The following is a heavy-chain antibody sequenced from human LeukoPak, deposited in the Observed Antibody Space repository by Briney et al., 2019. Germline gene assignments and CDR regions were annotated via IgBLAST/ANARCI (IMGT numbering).Heavy chain of an antibody. Sequence: HPGGSLRLSCAASGFTFSNYGMHWVRQAPGKGLEWVAFIRYDGTNKYYADSVKGRFTISRDNSKNTLYLQMHSLRAEDTAVYYCARGGLTIFGVVNYMDVWGKGTTVTVSS. CDR1: GFTFSNYG. V-gene: IGHV3-30*02. J-gene: IGHJ6*03. CDR3: ARGGLTIFGVVNYMDV. CDR2: IRYDGTNK. D-gene: IGHD3-3*01.